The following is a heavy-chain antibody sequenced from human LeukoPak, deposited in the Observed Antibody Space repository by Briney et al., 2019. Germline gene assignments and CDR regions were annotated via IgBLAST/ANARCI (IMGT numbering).Heavy chain of an antibody. D-gene: IGHD4-17*01. CDR1: GFTFSSLA. CDR3: SRGGYGDYNNWFDP. V-gene: IGHV3-33*01. CDR2: IWYNGSNK. J-gene: IGHJ5*02. Sequence: GRSLRLSCAASGFTFSSLAMHWVRQAPGKGLEWVADIWYNGSNKYYAESVKGRFTISRDNSRNTLYLQMNSLRAEDTAVYYCSRGGYGDYNNWFDPWGQGTLVIVSS.